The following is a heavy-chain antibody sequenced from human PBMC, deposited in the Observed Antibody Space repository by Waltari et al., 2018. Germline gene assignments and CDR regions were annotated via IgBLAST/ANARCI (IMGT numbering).Heavy chain of an antibody. V-gene: IGHV3-48*01. CDR2: ISSSSITI. D-gene: IGHD2-15*01. CDR3: ARRVVNDYYYYGMDV. Sequence: EVQLVESGGGLVQPGGSLRLSCAASGFTFSSYSMNWVRQATGKGLEWVSYISSSSITIYYADSVKGRFTISRDNAKNSLYLQMNSLRAEDTAVYYCARRVVNDYYYYGMDVWGQGTTVTVSS. CDR1: GFTFSSYS. J-gene: IGHJ6*02.